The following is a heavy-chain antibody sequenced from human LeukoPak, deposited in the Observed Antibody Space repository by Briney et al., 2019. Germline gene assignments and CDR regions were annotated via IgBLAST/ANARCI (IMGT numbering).Heavy chain of an antibody. CDR3: ARGPSSGSYLDY. CDR1: GGTFSSYA. D-gene: IGHD1-26*01. V-gene: IGHV1-69*05. Sequence: SVKVSCKASGGTFSSYAISWVRRAPGQGLEWMGGIIPIFGTANYAQKFQGRVTITTDESTSTAYMELSSLRSEDTAVYYCARGPSSGSYLDYWGQGTLVTVSS. J-gene: IGHJ4*02. CDR2: IIPIFGTA.